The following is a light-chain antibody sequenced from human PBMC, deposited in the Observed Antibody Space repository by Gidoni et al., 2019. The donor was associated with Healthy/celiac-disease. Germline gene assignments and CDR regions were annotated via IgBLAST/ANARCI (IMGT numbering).Light chain of an antibody. CDR1: QSVSSN. Sequence: EIVMPQSPATLSVSPGERATLSCRASQSVSSNLAWYQQKPGQAPRLLIYGASTRATGIPARFSGSGSGTEFTLTISSLQSEDFAVYYCQQYNNWVTFGPGTKVDIK. CDR3: QQYNNWVT. J-gene: IGKJ3*01. CDR2: GAS. V-gene: IGKV3-15*01.